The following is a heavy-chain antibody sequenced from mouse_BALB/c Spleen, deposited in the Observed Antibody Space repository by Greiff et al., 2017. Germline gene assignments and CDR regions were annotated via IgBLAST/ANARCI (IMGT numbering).Heavy chain of an antibody. CDR3: ASGRKEWDYGNYDAMDD. J-gene: IGHJ4*01. V-gene: IGHV1-63*02. CDR1: GYTFTNYW. Sequence: VQLQQSGAELVRPGTSVKISCKASGYTFTNYWLGWVKQRPGHGLEWIGDIYPGGGYTNYNEKFKGKATLTADTSSSTAYMQLSSLTSEDSAVYFCASGRKEWDYGNYDAMDDWGQGTSVTVSS. D-gene: IGHD2-1*01. CDR2: IYPGGGYT.